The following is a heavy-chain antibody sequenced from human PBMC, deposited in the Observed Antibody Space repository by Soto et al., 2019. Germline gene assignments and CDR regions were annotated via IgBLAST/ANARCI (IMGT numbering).Heavy chain of an antibody. J-gene: IGHJ4*02. Sequence: GGSLRLSCAASGFTFSSYAMMWVRQAQGKGLEWVAGVSASGGSTNYADSVKGRFTISRDNSKNTINLDMNSLRAEDTAVYSCAPGTTRYGVDYWGQGTLVTVSS. CDR3: APGTTRYGVDY. D-gene: IGHD3-10*01. V-gene: IGHV3-23*01. CDR2: VSASGGST. CDR1: GFTFSSYA.